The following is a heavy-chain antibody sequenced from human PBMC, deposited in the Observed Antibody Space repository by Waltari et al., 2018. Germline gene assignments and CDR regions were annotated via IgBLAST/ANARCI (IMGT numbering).Heavy chain of an antibody. CDR2: IYHSGST. D-gene: IGHD2-15*01. CDR1: GYSISSGYY. J-gene: IGHJ4*02. Sequence: QVQLQESGPGLVKPSETLSLTCAVSGYSISSGYYWGWIRQPPGKGLEWIGSIYHSGSTYYNPSLKSRVTISVDTSKNQFSLKLSSVTAADTAGYYCARRDMSWPQFDYWGQGTLVTVSS. V-gene: IGHV4-38-2*01. CDR3: ARRDMSWPQFDY.